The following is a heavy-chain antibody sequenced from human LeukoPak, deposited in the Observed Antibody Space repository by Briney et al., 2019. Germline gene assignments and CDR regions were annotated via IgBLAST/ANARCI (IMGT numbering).Heavy chain of an antibody. CDR1: GGSISSYY. Sequence: SETLSLTCTVSGGSISSYYWSWIRQPAGKGLEWIGRIYANGRTNYNPSLKSRVTMSVDTSKNQFSLKVTSVTAAGTAVYYCAKGGIAAEDYGMDVWGQGTTVIVSS. CDR2: IYANGRT. J-gene: IGHJ6*02. CDR3: AKGGIAAEDYGMDV. V-gene: IGHV4-4*07. D-gene: IGHD6-13*01.